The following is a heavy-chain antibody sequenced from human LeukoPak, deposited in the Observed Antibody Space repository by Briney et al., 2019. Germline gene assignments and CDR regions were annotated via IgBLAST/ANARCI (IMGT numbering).Heavy chain of an antibody. D-gene: IGHD3-10*01. V-gene: IGHV4-4*07. CDR3: ARGRITMVRGEDFDY. Sequence: PSETLSLACTVAGASISSYYWSWIRQPAGKGLGWIGRIYTSGSTNYNPSLKSRVTMSVDTSKNQFSLKLSSVTAADTAVYYCARGRITMVRGEDFDYWGQGTLVTVSS. J-gene: IGHJ4*02. CDR1: GASISSYY. CDR2: IYTSGST.